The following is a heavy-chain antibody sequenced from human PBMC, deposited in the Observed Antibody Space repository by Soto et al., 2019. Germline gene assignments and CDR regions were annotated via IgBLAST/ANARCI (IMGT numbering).Heavy chain of an antibody. CDR3: ARGIEGWYQGRYYYGMDV. V-gene: IGHV4-61*08. Sequence: TLSLTCTVSGGSISSGDYYWSWIRQPPGKGLEWIGYIYYSGSTNYNPSLKSRVTISVDTSKNQFSLKLSSVTAADTAVYYCARGIEGWYQGRYYYGMDVWGQGTTVTVSS. J-gene: IGHJ6*02. CDR1: GGSISSGDYY. CDR2: IYYSGST. D-gene: IGHD6-19*01.